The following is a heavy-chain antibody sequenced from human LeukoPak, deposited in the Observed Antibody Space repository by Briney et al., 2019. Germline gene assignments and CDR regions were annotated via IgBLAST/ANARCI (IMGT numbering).Heavy chain of an antibody. D-gene: IGHD3-22*01. J-gene: IGHJ4*02. V-gene: IGHV3-48*04. CDR2: ISSSGGGI. CDR1: GFAFSTNS. Sequence: GGSLRLSCAAAGFAFSTNSMNWVRQAPGKGLEWVSYISSSGGGIFYADSVKGRFTISRDNAKNFLYLQMNSLGAEDTAVYYCARETNYYDSLWGQGTLVTVSS. CDR3: ARETNYYDSL.